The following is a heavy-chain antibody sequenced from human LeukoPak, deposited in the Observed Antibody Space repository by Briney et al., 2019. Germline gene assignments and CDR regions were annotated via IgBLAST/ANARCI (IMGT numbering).Heavy chain of an antibody. J-gene: IGHJ3*02. V-gene: IGHV1-69*01. CDR2: IIPIFGTA. D-gene: IGHD3-22*01. Sequence: GSSVKVSCKASGGTFSSYAISWVRQAPGQGLEWMGGIIPIFGTANYAQKFQGRVTITADESTSTAYMELSSLRSEDTAVYYCARDLLRALSGYIPAYAFDIWSQGTMVTVSS. CDR1: GGTFSSYA. CDR3: ARDLLRALSGYIPAYAFDI.